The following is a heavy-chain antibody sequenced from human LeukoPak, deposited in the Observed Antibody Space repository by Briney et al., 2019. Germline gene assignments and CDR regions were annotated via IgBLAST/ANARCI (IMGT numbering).Heavy chain of an antibody. Sequence: ASVKVSFKASGGTFSSYAISWVRQAPGQGLEWMGGIIPIFGTANYAQKFQGRVTITADESTSTAYMELSSLRSEDTAVYYCAARSTSSSGGSSYFYYWGQGTLVTVSS. CDR1: GGTFSSYA. V-gene: IGHV1-69*13. D-gene: IGHD2-15*01. CDR3: AARSTSSSGGSSYFYY. J-gene: IGHJ4*02. CDR2: IIPIFGTA.